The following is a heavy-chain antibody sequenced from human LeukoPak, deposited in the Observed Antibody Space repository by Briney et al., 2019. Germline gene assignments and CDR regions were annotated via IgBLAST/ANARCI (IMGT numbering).Heavy chain of an antibody. Sequence: PGGSLRLSCAASGFTFSSSGMHWVRQAPGKGLEWVTFIRYDGSYKYYADSVKGRFTISRDNSKNTLYLQMNSLRAEDTAVYYCARGGYYYDNWFDPWGQGTLVTVSS. V-gene: IGHV3-30*02. CDR2: IRYDGSYK. J-gene: IGHJ5*02. D-gene: IGHD3-22*01. CDR3: ARGGYYYDNWFDP. CDR1: GFTFSSSG.